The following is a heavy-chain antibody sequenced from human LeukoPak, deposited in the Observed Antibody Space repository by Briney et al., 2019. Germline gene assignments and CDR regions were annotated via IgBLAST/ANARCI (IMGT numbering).Heavy chain of an antibody. V-gene: IGHV7-4-1*02. CDR3: VRDPSSGSPRFDP. Sequence: ASVKVSCKASGYTFTRYAMNWVRQAPGQGLEWMGWINTNTGKPTYVQGFTGRFVFSLDTSVSTAYLQISSLEAEDTAVYYCVRDPSSGSPRFDPWGQGTLVTVSS. J-gene: IGHJ5*02. CDR1: GYTFTRYA. CDR2: INTNTGKP. D-gene: IGHD3-22*01.